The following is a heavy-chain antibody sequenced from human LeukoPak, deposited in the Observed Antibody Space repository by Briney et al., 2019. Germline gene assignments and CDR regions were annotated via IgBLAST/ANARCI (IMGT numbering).Heavy chain of an antibody. CDR1: GFTFSSYS. V-gene: IGHV3-21*01. D-gene: IGHD6-6*01. J-gene: IGHJ5*02. CDR2: ISSSSSYI. Sequence: GGSLRLSCAASGFTFSSYSMNWVRQAPGKGLEWVSSISSSSSYIYYADSVKGRFTISRDNAKNSLYLQMNSLRAEDTAVYYCARDSPQGAAARRGWFDPWGQGTLVTVSS. CDR3: ARDSPQGAAARRGWFDP.